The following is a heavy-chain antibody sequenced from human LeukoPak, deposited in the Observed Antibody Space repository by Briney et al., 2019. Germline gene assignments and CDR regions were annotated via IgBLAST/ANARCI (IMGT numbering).Heavy chain of an antibody. D-gene: IGHD5-18*01. CDR3: ARARSSYGYGDAFDI. J-gene: IGHJ3*02. CDR1: GFTFSSYS. CDR2: ISSSSYT. Sequence: GGSLRLSCAASGFTFSSYSMNWVRQAPGKGLEWVSSISSSSYTYYADSVKGRFTISRDNSKNTLYLQMNSLRAEDTAVYYCARARSSYGYGDAFDIWGQGTMVTVSS. V-gene: IGHV3-21*01.